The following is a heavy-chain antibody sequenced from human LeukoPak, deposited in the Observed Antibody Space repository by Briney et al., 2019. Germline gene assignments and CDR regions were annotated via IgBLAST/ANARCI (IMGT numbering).Heavy chain of an antibody. CDR3: AKESGVAVAGYWYFDL. CDR1: GFTFDDYA. D-gene: IGHD6-19*01. V-gene: IGHV3-9*01. Sequence: GRSLRLSCAASGFTFDDYAMHWVRQAPGKGLEWVSGISWNSGSIGYADSVKGRFTISRDNAKNSLYLQMNSLRAEDTALYYCAKESGVAVAGYWYFDLWGRGTLVTVSS. CDR2: ISWNSGSI. J-gene: IGHJ2*01.